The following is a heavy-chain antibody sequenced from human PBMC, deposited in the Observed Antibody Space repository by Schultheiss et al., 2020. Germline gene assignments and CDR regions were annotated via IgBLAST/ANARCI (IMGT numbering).Heavy chain of an antibody. J-gene: IGHJ6*03. CDR2: IYYSGST. Sequence: SETLSLTCTVSGGSISSGGYYWSWIRQHPGKGLEWIGSIYYSGSTYYNPSLKSRVTISVDTSKNQFSLKLSSVTAADTAVYYCARERVVPAAMAFYYYYYMDVWGKGTTVTV. CDR1: GGSISSGGYY. V-gene: IGHV4-31*03. CDR3: ARERVVPAAMAFYYYYYMDV. D-gene: IGHD2-2*01.